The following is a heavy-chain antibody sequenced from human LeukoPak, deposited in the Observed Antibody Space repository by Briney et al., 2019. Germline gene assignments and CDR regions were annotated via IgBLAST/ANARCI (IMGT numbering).Heavy chain of an antibody. V-gene: IGHV3-23*01. CDR3: AKEHSSGWSRNAFDI. CDR1: GFSFSSYA. J-gene: IGHJ3*02. CDR2: ISGSGDFA. D-gene: IGHD6-19*01. Sequence: GGSLRLSCAGSGFSFSSYAMSWVRQAPGKGLEWVSAISGSGDFAYYADSVKGRFTISRDNSKNTLYLQMNSLRAEDTAVYYCAKEHSSGWSRNAFDIWGQGTMVTVSS.